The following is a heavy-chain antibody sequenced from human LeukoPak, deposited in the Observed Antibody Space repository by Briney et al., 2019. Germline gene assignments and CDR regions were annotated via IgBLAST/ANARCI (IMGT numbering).Heavy chain of an antibody. Sequence: QTGGSLRLSCADSGFTFSSFWMTWVRQVPGRGLEWVANIKQDGSGKYYVDSVKGRFTISRDNAKNSLYLQMNSLRAEDTAVYYCAREGYCSGGSCPELYYMDVWGKGTTVTVSS. D-gene: IGHD2-15*01. J-gene: IGHJ6*03. CDR2: IKQDGSGK. CDR3: AREGYCSGGSCPELYYMDV. V-gene: IGHV3-7*01. CDR1: GFTFSSFW.